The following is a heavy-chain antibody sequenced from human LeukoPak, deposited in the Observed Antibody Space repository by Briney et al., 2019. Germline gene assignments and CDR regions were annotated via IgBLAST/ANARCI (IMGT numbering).Heavy chain of an antibody. Sequence: SETLSLTCTVSGGSISSYYWSWIRQPPGKGLEWIGYIYYSGSTNYNPSLKSRVTISVDTSKNQFSLKLGSVTAADTAVYYCARDRRYFDLWGRGTLVTVSS. J-gene: IGHJ2*01. CDR3: ARDRRYFDL. V-gene: IGHV4-59*01. CDR2: IYYSGST. CDR1: GGSISSYY.